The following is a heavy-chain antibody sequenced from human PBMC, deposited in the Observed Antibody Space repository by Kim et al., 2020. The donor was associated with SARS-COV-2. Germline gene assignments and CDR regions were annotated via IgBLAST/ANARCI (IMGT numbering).Heavy chain of an antibody. CDR3: AREGILRYCSSTSCHGMLRYQYYYYGMDV. D-gene: IGHD2-2*01. V-gene: IGHV3-21*01. Sequence: GGSLRLSCAASGFTFSSYSMNWVRQAPGKGLEWVSSISSSSSYIYYADSVKGRFTISRDNAKNSLYLQMNSLRAEDTAVYYCAREGILRYCSSTSCHGMLRYQYYYYGMDVWGQGTTVTVSS. CDR1: GFTFSSYS. CDR2: ISSSSSYI. J-gene: IGHJ6*02.